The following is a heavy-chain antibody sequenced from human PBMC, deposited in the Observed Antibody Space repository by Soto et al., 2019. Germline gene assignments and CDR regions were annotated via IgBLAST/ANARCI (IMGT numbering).Heavy chain of an antibody. V-gene: IGHV4-34*01. CDR2: INHSGST. CDR1: GGSFSGYY. Sequence: SETLSLTCAVYGGSFSGYYWSWIRQPPGKGLEWIGEINHSGSTNYNPSLKSRVTISVDTSKNQFSLKLSSVTAADTAVYYCARGITMVRGLYNWFDPWGQGTLVT. CDR3: ARGITMVRGLYNWFDP. D-gene: IGHD3-10*01. J-gene: IGHJ5*02.